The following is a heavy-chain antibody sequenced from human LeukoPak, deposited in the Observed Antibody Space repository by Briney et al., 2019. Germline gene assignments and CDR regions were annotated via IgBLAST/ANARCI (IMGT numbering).Heavy chain of an antibody. CDR3: ASSGPSSYYYDSSGYDY. CDR1: GGSFSGYY. D-gene: IGHD3-22*01. CDR2: INHSGST. J-gene: IGHJ4*02. Sequence: SETLSLTCAVYGGSFSGYYWSWIRQPPGKGLEWIGEINHSGSTNYNPSLKSRVTISVDTSKNQFSLKLSSVTAADTAVYYCASSGPSSYYYDSSGYDYWSQGTLVTVSS. V-gene: IGHV4-34*01.